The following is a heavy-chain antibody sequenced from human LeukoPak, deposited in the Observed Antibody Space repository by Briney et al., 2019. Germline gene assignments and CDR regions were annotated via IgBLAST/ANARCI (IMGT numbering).Heavy chain of an antibody. CDR1: GFTFRLYA. V-gene: IGHV3-23*01. Sequence: GGSLRLSCAAYGFTFRLYAISWVRQAPGKGLEWVSAISGGGGNTYYADSAKGRFTISRDNSKNTLYLQMNSLRVEDTAIYYCAKSDYYDSSGHPSSFDYWGQGTLVTVSS. D-gene: IGHD3-22*01. J-gene: IGHJ4*02. CDR3: AKSDYYDSSGHPSSFDY. CDR2: ISGGGGNT.